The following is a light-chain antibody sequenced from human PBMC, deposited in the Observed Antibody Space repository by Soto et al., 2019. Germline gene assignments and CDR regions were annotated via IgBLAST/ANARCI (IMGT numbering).Light chain of an antibody. V-gene: IGKV1-5*01. CDR3: QQYNSYPYS. CDR2: DAS. CDR1: QNIDSW. J-gene: IGKJ3*01. Sequence: DIQMTQSPSTLSASVGDRVTISCRASQNIDSWLAWYQQKPGKAPKLLIYDASSLESGVPSRFSGSGSGTEFTLTISSLQPDDFATYYCQQYNSYPYSFGLGTKVDIK.